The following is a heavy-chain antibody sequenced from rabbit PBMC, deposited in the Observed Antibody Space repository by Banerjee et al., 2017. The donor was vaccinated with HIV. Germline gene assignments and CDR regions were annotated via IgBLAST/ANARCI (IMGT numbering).Heavy chain of an antibody. V-gene: IGHV1S45*01. CDR1: GFDLSSSYW. D-gene: IGHD4-1*01. J-gene: IGHJ4*01. CDR2: INTISGDT. CDR3: ARRGSDWGDDL. Sequence: QEQLEESGGGLVKPGGSLTLTCKASGFDLSSSYWICWVRQAPGKGLEWIACINTISGDTVYATWAKGRFTISKASWTTVTLQMTSLTAADTATYFCARRGSDWGDDLWGPGTLVTVS.